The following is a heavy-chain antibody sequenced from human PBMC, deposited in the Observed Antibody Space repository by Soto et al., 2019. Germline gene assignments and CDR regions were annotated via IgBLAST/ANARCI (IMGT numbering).Heavy chain of an antibody. CDR3: ARVWGALAPIAGWFGP. Sequence: QVQLQESGPGLVKPSGTLSLTCAVSNGSITSGNWWSWVRQPPGKGLEWIGDIYQTGSTNYNPSLMSRVIISVHKSKNNSFLSLSSVTAADTAVYFCARVWGALAPIAGWFGPWGRGILVTVSS. J-gene: IGHJ5*02. D-gene: IGHD3-16*01. CDR2: IYQTGST. V-gene: IGHV4-4*02. CDR1: NGSITSGNW.